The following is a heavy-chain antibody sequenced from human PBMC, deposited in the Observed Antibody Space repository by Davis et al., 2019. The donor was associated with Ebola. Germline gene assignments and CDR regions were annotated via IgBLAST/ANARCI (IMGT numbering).Heavy chain of an antibody. CDR3: AKGSSYSSSYDY. CDR2: ISCSGGST. Sequence: GESLKISCAASGFTFSSYAMSWVRQAPGKRLEWVSAISCSGGSTYYADSVKGRFTISRDNSKNTVYLQMNSLRAEDTAVYYCAKGSSYSSSYDYWGQGTLVTVSS. J-gene: IGHJ4*02. D-gene: IGHD6-6*01. V-gene: IGHV3-23*01. CDR1: GFTFSSYA.